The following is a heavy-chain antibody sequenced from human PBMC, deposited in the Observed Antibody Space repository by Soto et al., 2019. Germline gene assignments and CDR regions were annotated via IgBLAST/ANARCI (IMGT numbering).Heavy chain of an antibody. CDR3: ARTPTTVTAGPGYY. V-gene: IGHV3-30-3*01. CDR2: ISYDGSNK. J-gene: IGHJ4*02. Sequence: QVQLVESGGGVVQPGKSLRLSCAASGFTFSNYPMHWVRQAPGKGLEWVAIISYDGSNKYYADSVKGRFTISRDNSKNTLYLQMNSLRAEDTAMYYCARTPTTVTAGPGYYRGQGTLVTVSS. CDR1: GFTFSNYP. D-gene: IGHD4-17*01.